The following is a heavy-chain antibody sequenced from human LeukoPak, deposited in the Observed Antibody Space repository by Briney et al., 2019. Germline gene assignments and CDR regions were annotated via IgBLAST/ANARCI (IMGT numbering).Heavy chain of an antibody. CDR2: INWNGGST. CDR1: GFTFDDYG. J-gene: IGHJ4*02. D-gene: IGHD3-22*01. Sequence: GGSLRLSCAASGFTFDDYGMSWVRQAPGKGLEWVSGINWNGGSTGYADSVKGRFTISRDNAKNSLYLQMNSLRAEDTALYYCAREAYYDSSGYYLFDYWGQGTLVTVSS. V-gene: IGHV3-20*04. CDR3: AREAYYDSSGYYLFDY.